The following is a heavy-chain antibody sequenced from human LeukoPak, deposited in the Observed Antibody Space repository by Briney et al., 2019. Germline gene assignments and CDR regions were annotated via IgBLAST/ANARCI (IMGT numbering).Heavy chain of an antibody. CDR1: GDSISSYY. Sequence: SETLSLTCTVSGDSISSYYWTWIRQPAGKGLEWIGRIYTSGSTNSNPSLKSRITMSVDTSKNQFSLKLSSVTAADTAVYYCARYSSSSGSYYYYYYMDVWGKGTTVTVSS. V-gene: IGHV4-4*07. CDR2: IYTSGST. J-gene: IGHJ6*03. D-gene: IGHD6-6*01. CDR3: ARYSSSSGSYYYYYYMDV.